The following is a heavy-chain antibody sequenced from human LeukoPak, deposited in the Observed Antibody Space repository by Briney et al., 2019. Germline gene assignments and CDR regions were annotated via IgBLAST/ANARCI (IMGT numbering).Heavy chain of an antibody. CDR2: IHPHGIF. CDR1: GGSCDDYY. Sequence: SETLSLTCAVHGGSCDDYYCSWIRQPPGKGLEWIGEIHPHGIFYYNSSLTSRLTISIDTSKSQFSLRLTSVTAADTAFYYCARGRDRSKASDLWGQGSLVIVSS. CDR3: ARGRDRSKASDL. V-gene: IGHV4-34*01. J-gene: IGHJ5*02. D-gene: IGHD5-24*01.